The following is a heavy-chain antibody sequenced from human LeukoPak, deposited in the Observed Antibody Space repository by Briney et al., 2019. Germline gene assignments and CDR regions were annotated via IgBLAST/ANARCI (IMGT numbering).Heavy chain of an antibody. CDR2: IDWDDVK. D-gene: IGHD4-23*01. Sequence: SGPALVKPTQTLTLTCTFSGFSLSTSGMCVSWIRQPPGKALEWLARIDWDDVKYYSTSLKTRLTISKDTSKNQVVLTMTNMDPVDTATYYCARITYGGNSFSDAFDIWGQGTMVTVSS. CDR1: GFSLSTSGMC. J-gene: IGHJ3*02. V-gene: IGHV2-70*11. CDR3: ARITYGGNSFSDAFDI.